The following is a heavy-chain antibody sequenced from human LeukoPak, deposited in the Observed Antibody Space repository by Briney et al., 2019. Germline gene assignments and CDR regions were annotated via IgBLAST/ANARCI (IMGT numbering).Heavy chain of an antibody. CDR2: IYYSGFT. V-gene: IGHV4-30-4*01. Sequence: PSQTLSLTCTVSGGSISSGDYYWSWIRQPPGKGLEWIGYIYYSGFTYYNPSLKSRVTISVDTSKNQFSLKLRSVTTADTAVYYCARTGHIVGPNYGRSLHYRGQGTLVTVSS. D-gene: IGHD1-26*01. J-gene: IGHJ4*02. CDR3: ARTGHIVGPNYGRSLHY. CDR1: GGSISSGDYY.